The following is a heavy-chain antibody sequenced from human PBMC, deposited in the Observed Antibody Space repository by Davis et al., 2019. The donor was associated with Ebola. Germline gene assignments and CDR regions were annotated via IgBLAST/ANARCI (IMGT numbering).Heavy chain of an antibody. CDR3: AKNGHYFYMDV. Sequence: GESLKISCAASGFTFSSYSMNWVRQAPGKGLEWVSSISSSSSYIYYADSVKGRFTISRDHSKNTVYLQMNSLRAEDTALYYCAKNGHYFYMDVWGKGTTVTVSS. D-gene: IGHD3-16*01. CDR1: GFTFSSYS. J-gene: IGHJ6*03. CDR2: ISSSSSYI. V-gene: IGHV3-21*04.